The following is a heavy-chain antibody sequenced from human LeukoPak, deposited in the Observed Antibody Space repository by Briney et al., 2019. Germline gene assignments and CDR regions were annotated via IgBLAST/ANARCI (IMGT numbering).Heavy chain of an antibody. J-gene: IGHJ3*02. V-gene: IGHV4-59*01. CDR1: GGSISSYY. CDR3: ARDSRKGYSYGYRTDAFDI. D-gene: IGHD5-18*01. Sequence: SETLSLTCTVSGGSISSYYWSWIRQPPGKGLEWIGYIYYGGSTNYNPSLKSRVTISVDTSKNQFSLKLSSVTAADTAVYYCARDSRKGYSYGYRTDAFDIWGQGTMVTVSS. CDR2: IYYGGST.